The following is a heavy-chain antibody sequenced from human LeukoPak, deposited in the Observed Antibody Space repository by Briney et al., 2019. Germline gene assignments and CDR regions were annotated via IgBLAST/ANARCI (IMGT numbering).Heavy chain of an antibody. V-gene: IGHV3-74*01. Sequence: TGGSLRLSCAASGFTFSSYWMHWVRHAPGKGLVWVSRINSDGSSTSYADSVKGRFTISRDNAKNTLYLQMNSLRAEDTAVYYCARAVFHIEFYYMDVWGKGTTVTVSS. CDR1: GFTFSSYW. D-gene: IGHD3-10*02. CDR2: INSDGSST. CDR3: ARAVFHIEFYYMDV. J-gene: IGHJ6*03.